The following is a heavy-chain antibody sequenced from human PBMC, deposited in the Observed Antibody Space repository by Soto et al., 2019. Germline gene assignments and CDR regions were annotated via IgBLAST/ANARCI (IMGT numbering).Heavy chain of an antibody. Sequence: EVQLLESGGSLVQPGGSLRLSCAASGFSFSTYAMGWVRQAPGKGLEWVSAISGSGSATYYADPVKGRFTISRDNSKDTLYLQMNSLIAGDTAVYYCATDIKGPGTTVIYDSWGQGSLVTVSS. CDR1: GFSFSTYA. V-gene: IGHV3-23*01. D-gene: IGHD1-7*01. CDR3: ATDIKGPGTTVIYDS. J-gene: IGHJ4*02. CDR2: ISGSGSAT.